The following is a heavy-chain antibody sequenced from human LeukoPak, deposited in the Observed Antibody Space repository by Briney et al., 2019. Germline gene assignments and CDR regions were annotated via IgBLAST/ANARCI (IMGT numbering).Heavy chain of an antibody. V-gene: IGHV4-39*01. CDR2: LYYSGST. J-gene: IGHJ5*02. CDR1: GGSISSGNYY. D-gene: IGHD3-16*01. CDR3: AGGSGRWFDP. Sequence: PSETLSLTCTVSGGSISSGNYYWGWVRQPPGKGLEWIGSLYYSGSTYYNPSLKSRVTISVDTSKNPFSLKVRSVTAADTAVYYCAGGSGRWFDPWGQGTLVTVSS.